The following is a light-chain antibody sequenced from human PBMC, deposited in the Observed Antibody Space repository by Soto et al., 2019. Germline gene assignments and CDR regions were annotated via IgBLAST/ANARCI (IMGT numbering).Light chain of an antibody. V-gene: IGLV4-69*01. CDR2: VNSDGSH. Sequence: QLVLTQSPSASASLGASVKLTCTLSSGHSSYAIAWHQQQPEKGPRYLMKVNSDGSHIKGDGIPDRFSGSTSGAERYLTISSLQSEDEADYYCQTWGTGVVFGGGTKLTVL. J-gene: IGLJ2*01. CDR3: QTWGTGVV. CDR1: SGHSSYA.